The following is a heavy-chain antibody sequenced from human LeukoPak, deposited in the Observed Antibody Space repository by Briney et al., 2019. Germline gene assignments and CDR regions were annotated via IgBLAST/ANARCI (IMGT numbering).Heavy chain of an antibody. D-gene: IGHD3-10*01. CDR1: GGSISSYY. CDR3: ARDRGLMPFDY. CDR2: IYYSGST. V-gene: IGHV4-59*01. J-gene: IGHJ4*02. Sequence: SETLSLTCTVSGGSISSYYWSWIRQPPGKGLEWIGYIYYSGSTNYNPSLKSRVTISVDTSENQFSLKLSSVTAADTAVYYCARDRGLMPFDYWGQGTLVTVSS.